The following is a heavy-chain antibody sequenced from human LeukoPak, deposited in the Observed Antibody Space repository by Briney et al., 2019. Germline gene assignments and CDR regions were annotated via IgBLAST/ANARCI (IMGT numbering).Heavy chain of an antibody. V-gene: IGHV3-74*01. CDR1: GFTFSSYW. CDR3: ARVAGYCSSTSCRGDFDY. Sequence: GGSLRLSCAASGFTFSSYWMHWVRQAPGKGLVWVSRINSDGSSTSYADSVKGRFTISRDNAKNTLYLQMNSLRAEDTAVYYCARVAGYCSSTSCRGDFDYWGQGTLVTVSS. D-gene: IGHD2-2*01. CDR2: INSDGSST. J-gene: IGHJ4*02.